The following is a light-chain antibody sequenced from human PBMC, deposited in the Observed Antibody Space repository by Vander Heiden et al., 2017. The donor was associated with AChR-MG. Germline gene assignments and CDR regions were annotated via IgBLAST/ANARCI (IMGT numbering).Light chain of an antibody. CDR2: GAS. J-gene: IGKJ4*01. CDR1: QTVSNK. CDR3: QEDNDWPLT. V-gene: IGKV3-15*01. Sequence: EIVMTQSPATPSVSPGERATLSCRASQTVSNKLAWYQQKPGQAPRLVIYGASTRATDIPARFSDSGSGTEFTLTISSLQSEDFAVYYCQEDNDWPLTFGGGTEVGI.